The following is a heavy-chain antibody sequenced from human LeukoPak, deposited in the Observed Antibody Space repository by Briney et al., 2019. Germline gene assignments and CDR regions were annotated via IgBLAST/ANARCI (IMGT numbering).Heavy chain of an antibody. J-gene: IGHJ3*02. CDR3: ARGKALAFAFDI. CDR1: GFPFSNYA. V-gene: IGHV3-23*01. Sequence: PGGSLRLSCAASGFPFSNYAMSWVRQAPGKGLEWVSAITGSGDSTFYADSVKGRFTISRDNSRNTLFLQMDTLRAEDTAVYYCARGKALAFAFDIWGQGTMVTVSS. CDR2: ITGSGDST. D-gene: IGHD6-13*01.